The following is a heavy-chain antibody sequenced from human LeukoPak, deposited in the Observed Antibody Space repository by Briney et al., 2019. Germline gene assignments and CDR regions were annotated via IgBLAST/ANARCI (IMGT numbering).Heavy chain of an antibody. V-gene: IGHV3-30*02. CDR3: ARDRGYSGSDSDY. CDR1: GFTFSSYG. CDR2: IRYDGSNK. Sequence: GGSLRLSCAASGFTFSSYGMHWVRQAPGKGLEWVAFIRYDGSNKYYADSVKGRFTISRDNAKNSLYLQMNSLRAEDTAVYYCARDRGYSGSDSDYWGQGTLVTVSS. J-gene: IGHJ4*02. D-gene: IGHD1-26*01.